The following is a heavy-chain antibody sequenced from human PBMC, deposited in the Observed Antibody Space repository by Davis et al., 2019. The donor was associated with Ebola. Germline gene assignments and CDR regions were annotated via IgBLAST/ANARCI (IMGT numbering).Heavy chain of an antibody. CDR1: GFTFSSYG. D-gene: IGHD3-9*01. CDR2: ISYDGSNK. J-gene: IGHJ6*02. CDR3: TRRDYDILTGYYYYGMDV. V-gene: IGHV3-30*03. Sequence: GESLKISCAASGFTFSSYGMHWVRQAPGKGLEWVAVISYDGSNKYYADSVKGRFTISRDNAKNSLYLQMNSLKTEDTAVYYCTRRDYDILTGYYYYGMDVWGQGTTVTVSS.